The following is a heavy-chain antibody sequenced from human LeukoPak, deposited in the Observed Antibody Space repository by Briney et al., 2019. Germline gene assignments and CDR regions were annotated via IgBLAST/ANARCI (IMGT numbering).Heavy chain of an antibody. CDR2: INPRGGST. Sequence: GASVKVSCKASGYTFTSYYMHWVRQAPGQGLEWMGIINPRGGSTSYAQKFQGRVTMTRDMSTSTVYMELSSLRSEDTAVYYCARSRTVPATPGYWGQGTLVTVSS. CDR3: ARSRTVPATPGY. V-gene: IGHV1-46*01. J-gene: IGHJ4*02. D-gene: IGHD2-2*01. CDR1: GYTFTSYY.